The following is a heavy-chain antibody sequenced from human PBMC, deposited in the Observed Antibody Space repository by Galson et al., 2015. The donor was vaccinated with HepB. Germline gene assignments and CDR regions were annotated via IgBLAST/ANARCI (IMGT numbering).Heavy chain of an antibody. V-gene: IGHV3-23*01. CDR1: GFTFGDYA. CDR3: ARVLHVILPGDFTYSVHGCDV. D-gene: IGHD3-9*01. J-gene: IGHJ6*02. CDR2: IRSTGATK. Sequence: SLRLSCAASGFTFGDYAMAWVRQAPGKGLEWISAIRSTGATKYYADSVKGRFTISRDNSKNTLFLQMNALRAVDTAIYYCARVLHVILPGDFTYSVHGCDVGGQGTSVSVSS.